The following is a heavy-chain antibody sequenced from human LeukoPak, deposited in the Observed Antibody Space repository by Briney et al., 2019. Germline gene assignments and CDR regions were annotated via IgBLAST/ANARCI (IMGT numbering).Heavy chain of an antibody. V-gene: IGHV1-24*01. J-gene: IGHJ4*02. CDR2: FDPEDGET. Sequence: GASVKVSCKVSGYTLTELSMHWVRQAPGQGLEWMGGFDPEDGETIYAQKFQGRVTITADESTSTAYMELSSLRSEDTAVYYCAGVIAVYFDYWGQGTLVTVSS. CDR3: AGVIAVYFDY. D-gene: IGHD6-19*01. CDR1: GYTLTELS.